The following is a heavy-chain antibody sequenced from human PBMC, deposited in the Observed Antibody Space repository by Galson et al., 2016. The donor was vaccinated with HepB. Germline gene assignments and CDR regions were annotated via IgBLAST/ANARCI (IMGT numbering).Heavy chain of an antibody. CDR3: ATVILTAWYSFDS. CDR1: GPTFTNAW. CDR2: INGEADGGIT. Sequence: SLRLSCAAAGPTFTNAWTTWVRQAPGKGLEWVGRINGEADGGITDSSAPVKGRFYIPRADSTHTLFLHLNSLRVEDGAVYYCATVILTAWYSFDSWGQGTLVTVSS. D-gene: IGHD2-21*02. J-gene: IGHJ4*02. V-gene: IGHV3-15*01.